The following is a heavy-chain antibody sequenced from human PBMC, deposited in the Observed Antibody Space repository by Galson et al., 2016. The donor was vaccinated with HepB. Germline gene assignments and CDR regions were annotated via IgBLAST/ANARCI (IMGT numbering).Heavy chain of an antibody. CDR3: AREINWNSYGMDV. CDR2: IWYDGSNE. V-gene: IGHV3-33*08. J-gene: IGHJ6*02. D-gene: IGHD1-1*01. Sequence: SLRLSCAASGFTFSSYGMHWVRQAPGKGLEWVAVIWYDGSNEYYADSVKGRFTISRDNSKNTLYLQMNSLRVEDTAVCYCAREINWNSYGMDVWGQGTTVTVS. CDR1: GFTFSSYG.